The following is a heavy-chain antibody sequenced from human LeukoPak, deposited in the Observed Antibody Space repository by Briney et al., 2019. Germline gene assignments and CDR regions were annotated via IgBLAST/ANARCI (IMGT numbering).Heavy chain of an antibody. D-gene: IGHD6-13*01. V-gene: IGHV4-39*07. Sequence: SETLSLTCTVSGGSISSSSYYWGWIRQPPGKGLEWIGSIYYSGSTYYNPSLKSRVTISVDTSKNQFSLKLSSVTAADTAVYYCARGWMDSSTSYDYWGQGTLVTVSS. CDR3: ARGWMDSSTSYDY. CDR2: IYYSGST. J-gene: IGHJ4*02. CDR1: GGSISSSSYY.